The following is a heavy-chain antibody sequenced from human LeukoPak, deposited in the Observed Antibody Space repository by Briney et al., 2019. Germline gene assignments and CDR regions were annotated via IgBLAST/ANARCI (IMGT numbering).Heavy chain of an antibody. D-gene: IGHD3-10*01. V-gene: IGHV3-53*01. CDR2: IYDDNT. J-gene: IGHJ4*02. CDR1: GFAFSSIY. CDR3: AARKVRGVWFYLDY. Sequence: GGSLRLSCAASGFAFSSIYMGWVRQAPEKGLEWVSTIYDDNTYYADSVKGRFAISTDNSKNTLYLQMNSLRVEDTAVYFCAARKVRGVWFYLDYWGQGTLVTVSS.